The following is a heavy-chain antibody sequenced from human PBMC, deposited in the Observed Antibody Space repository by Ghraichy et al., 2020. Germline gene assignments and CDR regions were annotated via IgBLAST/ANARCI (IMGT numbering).Heavy chain of an antibody. CDR1: GFTFTSYT. D-gene: IGHD5-24*01. J-gene: IGHJ3*02. V-gene: IGHV3-23*01. CDR3: AKDRNSGRPFAFDI. Sequence: GGSLRLSCAASGFTFTSYTMSWVRQAPGKGLEWVSGITGSGGTTYYADSVKGRFTISRDNSKNTLCLQMNTLRAEDTAVYYCAKDRNSGRPFAFDIWGQGTMVTVSS. CDR2: ITGSGGTT.